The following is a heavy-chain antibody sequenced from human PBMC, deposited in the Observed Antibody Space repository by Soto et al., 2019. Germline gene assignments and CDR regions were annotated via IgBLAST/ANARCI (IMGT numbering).Heavy chain of an antibody. V-gene: IGHV1-69*06. CDR1: GGTFSSYA. J-gene: IGHJ4*02. CDR3: ARGYVAHRFDD. Sequence: SVNVSCAASGGTFSSYAISWVRQAPGQGLEWMGGIIPIFGTANYAQKFQGRVTITADKSTSTAYMELSSLRSEDTAVYYCARGYVAHRFDDRGQRPLVTVS. CDR2: IIPIFGTA. D-gene: IGHD3-16*01.